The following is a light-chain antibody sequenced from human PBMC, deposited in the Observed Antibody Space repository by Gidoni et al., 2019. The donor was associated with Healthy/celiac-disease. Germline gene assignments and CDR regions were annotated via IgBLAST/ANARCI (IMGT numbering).Light chain of an antibody. V-gene: IGKV1-5*03. CDR2: KAS. Sequence: DIQMTQSSSTLSASVGDRVTITCRASQSISSWLAWYQQKPGKAPKLLIYKASSLEGGVPSRCSGSGSGTEFTLTISSLQPDDFATYYCQRYGTFGQGTKVEIK. CDR3: QRYGT. CDR1: QSISSW. J-gene: IGKJ1*01.